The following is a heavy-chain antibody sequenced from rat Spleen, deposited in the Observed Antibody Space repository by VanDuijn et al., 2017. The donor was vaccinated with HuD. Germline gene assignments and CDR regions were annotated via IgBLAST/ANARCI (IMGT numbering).Heavy chain of an antibody. CDR3: ATKDYGSFAY. V-gene: IGHV5-22*01. D-gene: IGHD1-7*01. CDR1: GFTFTNYD. Sequence: EVQLVESGGGLVQPGRSMKLSCAASGFTFTNYDMAWVRQAPKKGLEWVASISYEGSSTYYGDSVKGRFTISRDNAKSTLYLQMNSLRSEDTATYYCATKDYGSFAYWGQGTLVTVSS. CDR2: ISYEGSST. J-gene: IGHJ3*01.